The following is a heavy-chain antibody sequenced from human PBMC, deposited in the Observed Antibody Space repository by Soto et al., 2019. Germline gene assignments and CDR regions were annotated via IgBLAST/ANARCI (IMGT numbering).Heavy chain of an antibody. J-gene: IGHJ4*02. CDR2: INPNSGGT. Sequence: ASVKVSCKASAYTFTNYIRNWVRQAPGQGLECMGWINPNSGGTSYAQKFQGRVTMTRDTSISTAYMELSRLTSDDTAVYYCAREGDSTVPDYWGQGTLVTVSS. CDR3: AREGDSTVPDY. CDR1: AYTFTNYI. D-gene: IGHD4-4*01. V-gene: IGHV1-2*02.